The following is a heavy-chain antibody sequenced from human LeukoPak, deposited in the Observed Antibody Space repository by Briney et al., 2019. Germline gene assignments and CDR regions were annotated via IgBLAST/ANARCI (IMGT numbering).Heavy chain of an antibody. V-gene: IGHV3-30-3*01. D-gene: IGHD6-19*01. CDR1: GFTFSSYA. Sequence: GSLRLSCAASGFTFSSYAMHWVRQAPGKGLEWVAVISYDGSNKYYADSVKGRFTISRDNSKNTLYLQMNSLRAEDTAVYYCAREAVAGYGGYYFDYWGQGTLVTVSS. CDR2: ISYDGSNK. J-gene: IGHJ4*02. CDR3: AREAVAGYGGYYFDY.